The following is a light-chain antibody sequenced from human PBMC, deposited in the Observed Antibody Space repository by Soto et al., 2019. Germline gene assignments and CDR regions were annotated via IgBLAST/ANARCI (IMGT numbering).Light chain of an antibody. CDR3: TSYSGSTTLGV. J-gene: IGLJ1*01. CDR1: SSDVGGYNY. Sequence: QSVLTQPASVSGSPGQSITISCTGTSSDVGGYNYVSWYQQHPGTAPKLIIYDVSDRPSGVSNRLSGSKSGNTASLTISGLQAEDEADYYCTSYSGSTTLGVFGTGTKVTVL. V-gene: IGLV2-14*03. CDR2: DVS.